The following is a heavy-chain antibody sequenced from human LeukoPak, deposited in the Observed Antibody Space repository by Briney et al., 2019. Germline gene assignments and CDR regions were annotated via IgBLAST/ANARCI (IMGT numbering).Heavy chain of an antibody. D-gene: IGHD3-3*01. CDR3: ARDNTIFGVVMFLDP. J-gene: IGHJ5*02. CDR2: IYTSGST. CDR1: GGSISSGSYY. Sequence: PSETLSLTCTVSGGSISSGSYYWSWIRQPAGKGLEWIGRIYTSGSTNYNPSLKSRVTISVDTSKNQFSLKLSSVTAADTAVYYCARDNTIFGVVMFLDPWGQGTLVTVSS. V-gene: IGHV4-61*02.